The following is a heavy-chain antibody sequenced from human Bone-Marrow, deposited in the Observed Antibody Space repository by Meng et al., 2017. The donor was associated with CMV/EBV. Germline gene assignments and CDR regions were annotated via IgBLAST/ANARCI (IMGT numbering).Heavy chain of an antibody. V-gene: IGHV5-51*01. Sequence: GESLKISCKGSGYSFANNWIGWVRQMPGKGLEWMGIIYPGDSDTRYSPSFQGQVTISADKSINTAYLQWSSLQASDTAMYYCARNWGGDYWGQGALVTVSS. D-gene: IGHD7-27*01. CDR1: GYSFANNW. J-gene: IGHJ4*02. CDR2: IYPGDSDT. CDR3: ARNWGGDY.